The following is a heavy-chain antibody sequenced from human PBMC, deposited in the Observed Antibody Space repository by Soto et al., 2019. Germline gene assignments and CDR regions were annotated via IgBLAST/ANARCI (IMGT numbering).Heavy chain of an antibody. Sequence: SETLSLTCTVSGGSISSYYWSWIRQPPGKGLEWIGYIYYSGSTNYNPSLKSRVTISVDTSKNQCSLRLSSVTAADTAVYYCARALKRGKYYYDSSGYYYAWFDPWGQGTLVTVSS. CDR2: IYYSGST. D-gene: IGHD3-22*01. V-gene: IGHV4-59*01. CDR3: ARALKRGKYYYDSSGYYYAWFDP. J-gene: IGHJ5*02. CDR1: GGSISSYY.